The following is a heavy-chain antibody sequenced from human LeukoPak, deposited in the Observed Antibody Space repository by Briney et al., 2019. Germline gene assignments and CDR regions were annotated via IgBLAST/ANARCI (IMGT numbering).Heavy chain of an antibody. V-gene: IGHV3-23*01. J-gene: IGHJ5*02. CDR3: AKVPMSDYYDSSGYTLDP. CDR1: GFTFSNHG. D-gene: IGHD3-22*01. CDR2: VGPSGTRT. Sequence: GGTLRLSCAASGFTFSNHGMNWVRQAPGMGLEWVSGVGPSGTRTYYADSVKGRFTISRDNSKNTVYLQMNSLRADDTAVYYCAKVPMSDYYDSSGYTLDPWGQGTLVTVSS.